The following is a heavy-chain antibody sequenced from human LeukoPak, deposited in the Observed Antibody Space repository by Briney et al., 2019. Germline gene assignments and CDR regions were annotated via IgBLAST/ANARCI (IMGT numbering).Heavy chain of an antibody. CDR2: LYSAGAT. J-gene: IGHJ4*02. D-gene: IGHD2-15*01. CDR3: ASGGTGARKFYSDPFHY. Sequence: PGGSLRLSCAASGFTVSSNYMSWVRQAPGKGLEWVSILYSAGATYYADSVKGRFTISRDNSKNTLYLQMNSLRVEDTAVYYCASGGTGARKFYSDPFHYWDQGTLVTVSS. CDR1: GFTVSSNY. V-gene: IGHV3-53*01.